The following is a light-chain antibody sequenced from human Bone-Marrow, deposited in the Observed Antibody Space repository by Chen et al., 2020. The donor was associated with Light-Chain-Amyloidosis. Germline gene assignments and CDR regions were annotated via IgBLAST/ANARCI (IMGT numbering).Light chain of an antibody. CDR2: DDS. J-gene: IGLJ3*02. Sequence: SYVLTQPSSVSVAPGQTATIACGGNNIGSTSVHWYQQTPGQAPLLVVYDDSDRPAGIPGRLSGTNSGNTATLTISRVEAGDEADYYCQVEDRSSDRPVFGGGTKLTVL. V-gene: IGLV3-21*02. CDR3: QVEDRSSDRPV. CDR1: NIGSTS.